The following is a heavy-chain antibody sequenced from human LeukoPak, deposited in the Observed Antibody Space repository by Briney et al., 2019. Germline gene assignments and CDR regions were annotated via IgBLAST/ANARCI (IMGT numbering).Heavy chain of an antibody. V-gene: IGHV1-18*01. D-gene: IGHD1-26*01. J-gene: IGHJ4*02. CDR3: TREVGSYMAPPAY. CDR2: INVSNGDT. Sequence: GASVKVSCKASGYTFSIYGVSWVRQAPGQGLEWMGWINVSNGDTDNAQKFQGRFTMTTDTSTSTAYMELRNLTSDDTAVYYCTREVGSYMAPPAYWGQGTLVTVSS. CDR1: GYTFSIYG.